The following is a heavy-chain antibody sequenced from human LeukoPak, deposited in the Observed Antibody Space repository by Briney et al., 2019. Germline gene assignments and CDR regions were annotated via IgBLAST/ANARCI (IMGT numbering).Heavy chain of an antibody. D-gene: IGHD3-16*02. Sequence: SETLSLTCTVSSGSISTSNYYWGWVRQPPGKALEWIGNIFYSGSTYYSPSLKSRVTISLDTSKNQFSLKLSSVTAADTAVYYCAREWGVILSHWFDPWGQGTLVTVSS. CDR3: AREWGVILSHWFDP. CDR1: SGSISTSNYY. J-gene: IGHJ5*02. V-gene: IGHV4-39*07. CDR2: IFYSGST.